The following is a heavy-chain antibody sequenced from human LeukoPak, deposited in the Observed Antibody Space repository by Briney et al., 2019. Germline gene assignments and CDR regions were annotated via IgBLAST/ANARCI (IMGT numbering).Heavy chain of an antibody. J-gene: IGHJ5*02. V-gene: IGHV1-18*01. Sequence: ASVKVSCQASGYTFTSYGISWVRQAPGQGLEWMGWISAYNGNTNYAQKLQGRVIMTTDTSTSTAYMELRSLRSDDTAVYYCARDMEPTITMVRGVIPFDPWGQGTLVTVSS. CDR2: ISAYNGNT. CDR3: ARDMEPTITMVRGVIPFDP. D-gene: IGHD3-10*01. CDR1: GYTFTSYG.